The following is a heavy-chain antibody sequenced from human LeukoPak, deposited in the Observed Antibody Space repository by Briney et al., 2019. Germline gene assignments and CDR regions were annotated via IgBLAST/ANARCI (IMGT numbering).Heavy chain of an antibody. V-gene: IGHV1-2*02. J-gene: IGHJ5*02. CDR1: GYTFTGYY. Sequence: ASVKVSCKASGYTFTGYYMHWVRQAPGQGLEWMGWINPNSGGTNCAQKFQGRVTMTRDTSISTAYMELSRLRSDDTAVYYCARIPEYQLLSTWGQGTLVTVSS. CDR2: INPNSGGT. D-gene: IGHD2-2*01. CDR3: ARIPEYQLLST.